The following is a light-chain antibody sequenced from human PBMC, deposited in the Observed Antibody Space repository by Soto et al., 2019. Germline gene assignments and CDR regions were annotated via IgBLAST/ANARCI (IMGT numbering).Light chain of an antibody. CDR2: DVS. Sequence: QSALTQPASVSGSPGQSITISCTGTSSDVGAYNYVSWHQQHPGKAPKLMIFDVSNRPSGVPNRFSGSKSGDTAALTISGLQADDEADYYCSSYTSRKTVIFGGGTKLTVL. CDR1: SSDVGAYNY. CDR3: SSYTSRKTVI. V-gene: IGLV2-14*03. J-gene: IGLJ2*01.